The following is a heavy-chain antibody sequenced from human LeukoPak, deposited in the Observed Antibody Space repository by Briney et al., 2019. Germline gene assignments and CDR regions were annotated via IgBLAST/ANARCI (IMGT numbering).Heavy chain of an antibody. CDR2: IWYDGSKE. V-gene: IGHV3-33*01. J-gene: IGHJ4*02. D-gene: IGHD5-12*01. Sequence: PGGSLRLSCTVSGFMFTGYGMHWVRQAPGKGLEWVAVIWYDGSKEYYADSVKGRFTISRDISNNTLYLQMNSLRAEDTAVYYCARDRAIYSGYDPYFDYWGQGTRVTVSS. CDR3: ARDRAIYSGYDPYFDY. CDR1: GFMFTGYG.